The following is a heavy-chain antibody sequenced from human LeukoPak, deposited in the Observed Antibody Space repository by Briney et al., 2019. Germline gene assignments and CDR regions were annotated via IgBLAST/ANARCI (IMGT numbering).Heavy chain of an antibody. Sequence: ASVKVSCKASGGTFSSYAISWVRQAPGQGLEWMGRIIPIFGTANYAQKFQGRVTITTDESTSTAYMELSSLRSEDTAVYYCASVQEAARAFDIWGQGTMVTVSS. J-gene: IGHJ3*02. CDR2: IIPIFGTA. D-gene: IGHD5-18*01. CDR1: GGTFSSYA. CDR3: ASVQEAARAFDI. V-gene: IGHV1-69*05.